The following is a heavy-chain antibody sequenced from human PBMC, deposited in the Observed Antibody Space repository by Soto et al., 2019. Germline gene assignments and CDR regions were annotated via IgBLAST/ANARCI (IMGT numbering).Heavy chain of an antibody. J-gene: IGHJ4*02. CDR1: GFTFSSYS. D-gene: IGHD1-26*01. CDR3: ARETSGVFDY. V-gene: IGHV3-33*08. CDR2: IWYDGSNK. Sequence: GGSLRLSCAASGFTFSSYSMNWVRQAPGKGLEWVAVIWYDGSNKYYADSVKGRFTISRDNSKNTLYLQMNSLRAEDTAVYYCARETSGVFDYWGQGTLVTVSS.